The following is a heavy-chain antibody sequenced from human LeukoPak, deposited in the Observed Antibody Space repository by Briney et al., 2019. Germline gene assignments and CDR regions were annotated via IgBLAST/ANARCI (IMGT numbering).Heavy chain of an antibody. V-gene: IGHV3-7*03. J-gene: IGHJ4*02. CDR3: AREQRTFGY. CDR2: IKPDGGEQ. CDR1: GFTFSNYW. Sequence: GGSLRLSCAASGFTFSNYWMNWVRQAPGKGLEWVANIKPDGGEQYYVDSVKGRFTISRDNADNSLYLQLSSLRAEDTAVYYCAREQRTFGYWGQGILVTVSS. D-gene: IGHD5-24*01.